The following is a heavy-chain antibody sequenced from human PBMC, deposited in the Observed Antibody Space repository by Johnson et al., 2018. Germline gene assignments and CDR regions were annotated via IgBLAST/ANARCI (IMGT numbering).Heavy chain of an antibody. D-gene: IGHD3-3*01. V-gene: IGHV3-23*04. CDR3: AKDRSSEWLNAFDI. J-gene: IGHJ3*02. CDR2: ISGSGGGT. CDR1: GFTFSSHA. Sequence: EVQLVETGGGLVQPGGSLRLSCAASGFTFSSHAMSWVRQAPGKGLEWVSAISGSGGGTYYADSVKGRFTISRDNSKTTLYLQMNSLGADDTAVYYCAKDRSSEWLNAFDIWGQGTMVTVSS.